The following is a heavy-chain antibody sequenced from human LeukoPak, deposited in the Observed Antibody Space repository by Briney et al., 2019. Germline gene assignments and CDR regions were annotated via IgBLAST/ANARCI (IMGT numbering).Heavy chain of an antibody. CDR3: ARGVKGLRGAFDI. J-gene: IGHJ3*02. V-gene: IGHV4-31*03. CDR2: IYYSGST. CDR1: GGSTSSGVYY. D-gene: IGHD3-10*01. Sequence: SETLSLTCTVSGGSTSSGVYYWSWIRQHPGKGLEWIGYIYYSGSTYSNPSLKSRLTMSVDISRNQFSLKLSSVTAADTAVYYCARGVKGLRGAFDIWGQGTMVTVSS.